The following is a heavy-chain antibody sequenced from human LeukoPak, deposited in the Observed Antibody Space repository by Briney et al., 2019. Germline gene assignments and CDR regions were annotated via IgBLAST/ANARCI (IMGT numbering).Heavy chain of an antibody. CDR3: ARGMATITVPLNY. Sequence: QSGGSLRLSCAASGFTVSSDYMSWVRQAPGKGLVWVSYIDSYGGTTSYADSVKGRFTISRDNAKNTLYLQMNSLRAEDTAVYYCARGMATITVPLNYWGQGTLVTVSS. D-gene: IGHD5-24*01. CDR2: IDSYGGTT. J-gene: IGHJ4*02. CDR1: GFTVSSDY. V-gene: IGHV3-74*01.